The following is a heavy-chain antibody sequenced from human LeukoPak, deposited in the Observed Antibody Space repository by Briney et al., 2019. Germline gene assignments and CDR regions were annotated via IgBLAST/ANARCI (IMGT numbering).Heavy chain of an antibody. Sequence: SETLSLTCGVSGGSIDITNWSWVRQAPGKGLEWTGEISHSGTTNYNPSLRSRVTMFLDRANNQFSLSLTSVTAADSAVYYCTRENRPFCPFAYWGQGVLVTVSS. J-gene: IGHJ4*02. CDR3: TRENRPFCPFAY. D-gene: IGHD2/OR15-2a*01. CDR1: GGSIDITNW. V-gene: IGHV4-4*02. CDR2: ISHSGTT.